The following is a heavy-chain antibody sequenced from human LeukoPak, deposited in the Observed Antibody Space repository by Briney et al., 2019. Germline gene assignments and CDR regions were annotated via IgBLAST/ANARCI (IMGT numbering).Heavy chain of an antibody. D-gene: IGHD3-22*01. CDR2: ISYDGSNK. Sequence: SCKASGGTFSSYAMHWVRQAPGKGLEWVAVISYDGSNKYYADSVKGRFTISRDNSKNTLYLQMNSLRAEDTAVYYCARDHADYYDSSGYPTTSPHFDYWGQGTLVTVSS. J-gene: IGHJ4*02. V-gene: IGHV3-30*04. CDR3: ARDHADYYDSSGYPTTSPHFDY. CDR1: GGTFSSYA.